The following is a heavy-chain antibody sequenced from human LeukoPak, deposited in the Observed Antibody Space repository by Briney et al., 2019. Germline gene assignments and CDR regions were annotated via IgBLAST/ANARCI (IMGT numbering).Heavy chain of an antibody. Sequence: GGSLRLSCAASGFTVSSNYMSWVRQAPGKGLEWVSVYSGGSTYYADSVKGRFTISRDNSKNTLDLQMNSLRAEDTAMYYCARVRGAHGIDYWGQGTLVTVSS. CDR1: GFTVSSNY. J-gene: IGHJ4*02. V-gene: IGHV3-53*01. D-gene: IGHD3-10*01. CDR2: YSGGST. CDR3: ARVRGAHGIDY.